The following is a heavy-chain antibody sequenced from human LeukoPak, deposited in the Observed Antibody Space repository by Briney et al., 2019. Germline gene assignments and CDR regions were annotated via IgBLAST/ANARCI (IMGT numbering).Heavy chain of an antibody. CDR3: STYDFWSGYTP. CDR2: IKSKTDGGTT. D-gene: IGHD3-3*01. V-gene: IGHV3-15*07. CDR1: GFTVSNAW. Sequence: GGSLRLSCAASGFTVSNAWMNWVRQAPGKGLEWVGRIKSKTDGGTTDYAAPVKGRFTISRDDSKNTLYMQMNSLKIEDTAVYYCSTYDFWSGYTPWGRGTLVTVSS. J-gene: IGHJ5*02.